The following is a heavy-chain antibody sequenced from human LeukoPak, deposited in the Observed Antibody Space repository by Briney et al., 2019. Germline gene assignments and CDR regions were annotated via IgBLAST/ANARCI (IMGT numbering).Heavy chain of an antibody. D-gene: IGHD5-18*01. V-gene: IGHV3-23*01. J-gene: IGHJ4*02. CDR3: AKTDTGTAMVSNDY. CDR2: FSGSGGST. Sequence: PGGPLRLSCAASGFTFSSYAMSWVRQAPGKGLEWVSAFSGSGGSTYYADSVKGRFTISRDNSKNTLYLQMNSLRAEDTAVYYCAKTDTGTAMVSNDYWGQGTLVTVSS. CDR1: GFTFSSYA.